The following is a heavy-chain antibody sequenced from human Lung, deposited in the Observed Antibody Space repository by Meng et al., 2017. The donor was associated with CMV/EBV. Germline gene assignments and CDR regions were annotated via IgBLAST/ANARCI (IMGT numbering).Heavy chain of an antibody. V-gene: IGHV5-51*01. D-gene: IGHD2-8*01. CDR1: GYMFSVYW. CDR2: VYPGGSGT. J-gene: IGHJ4*02. Sequence: GESLKISCKGSGYMFSVYWIAWVRQMPGKDLEWVGIVYPGGSGTRYSPSLQGQVTISVDKSISTAYLQWSSLRASDTAIYYCARQGHGVPLDFWGQGTLVXVSS. CDR3: ARQGHGVPLDF.